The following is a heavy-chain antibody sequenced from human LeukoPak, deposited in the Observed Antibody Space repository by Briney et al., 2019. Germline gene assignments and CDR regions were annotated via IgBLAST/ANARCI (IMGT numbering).Heavy chain of an antibody. CDR3: ARSLMPHCSGGSCYSRRKAWFDP. D-gene: IGHD2-15*01. Sequence: SETLSLTCSVSGYSISSAYYWGWIRQPPGKGLEWIGTMYHSGSTNYNPSLKSRVTISVDTSKNQFSLKLSSVTAADTAVYYCARSLMPHCSGGSCYSRRKAWFDPWGQGTLVTVSS. J-gene: IGHJ5*02. CDR2: MYHSGST. V-gene: IGHV4-38-2*02. CDR1: GYSISSAYY.